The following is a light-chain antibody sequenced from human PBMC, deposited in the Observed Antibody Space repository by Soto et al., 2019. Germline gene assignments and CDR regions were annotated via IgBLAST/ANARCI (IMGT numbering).Light chain of an antibody. CDR2: GAS. CDR3: LQRSDWRT. Sequence: VVTQSPFTLSFSPEERATLSCSASQSVSSSYLAWYQQKPGKAPRLLIYGASSRATGIPARFSGSGSGTDFTLTISRLEPEDFAVYYCLQRSDWRTFGGGTKVDIK. J-gene: IGKJ4*02. V-gene: IGKV3D-20*02. CDR1: QSVSSSY.